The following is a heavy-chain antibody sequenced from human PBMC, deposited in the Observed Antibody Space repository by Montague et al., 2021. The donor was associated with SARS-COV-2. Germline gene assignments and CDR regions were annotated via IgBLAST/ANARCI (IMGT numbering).Heavy chain of an antibody. CDR3: AGVRFNAWHYFDY. CDR1: DGSITSDNYY. V-gene: IGHV4-61*02. Sequence: TLSLTCTVSDGSITSDNYYRSWIWQPAGKGLEWIGRIFTSGNTDYNPSLTGRVTMSLDTSESQFSLKLNSVTAADTAIYYCAGVRFNAWHYFDYWGPGILVTVSS. D-gene: IGHD3-16*01. CDR2: IFTSGNT. J-gene: IGHJ4*02.